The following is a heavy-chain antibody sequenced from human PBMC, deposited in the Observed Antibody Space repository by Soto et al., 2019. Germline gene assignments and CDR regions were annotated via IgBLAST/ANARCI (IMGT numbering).Heavy chain of an antibody. J-gene: IGHJ6*02. CDR3: ACRRGYCATCMWDRGYCYGSDE. CDR2: IIPIFGTA. V-gene: IGHV1-69*13. CDR1: GGTFSSYA. Sequence: SVKVSCKASGGTFSSYAISWVRQAPGQELEWMGGIIPIFGTANYAHMFQGRVTITADESKSTAYMELSNLRSEDTAVSYCACRRGYCATCMWDRGYCYGSDEWGQGSTVSVS. D-gene: IGHD2-8*01.